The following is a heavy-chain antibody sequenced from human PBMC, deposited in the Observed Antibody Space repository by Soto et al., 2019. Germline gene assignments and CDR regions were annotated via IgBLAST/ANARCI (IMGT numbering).Heavy chain of an antibody. Sequence: SETLSLTCAVYGGSFSGYYWSWIRQPPGKGLEWIGYIYYSGSTNYNPSLKSRVTISIDTSKKQFSLKLSSVTAADTAVYYCARDRGSIAGSASYYYGMDVWGQGTTVTVSS. J-gene: IGHJ6*02. V-gene: IGHV4-34*01. D-gene: IGHD6-6*01. CDR3: ARDRGSIAGSASYYYGMDV. CDR1: GGSFSGYY. CDR2: IYYSGST.